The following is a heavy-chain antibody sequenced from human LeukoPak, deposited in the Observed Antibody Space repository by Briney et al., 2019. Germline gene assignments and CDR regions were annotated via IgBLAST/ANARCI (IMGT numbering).Heavy chain of an antibody. D-gene: IGHD2-2*01. CDR1: GGSIGSYY. CDR3: TREDAQEGTNAFDI. V-gene: IGHV4-59*01. CDR2: IYYSGST. Sequence: SETLSLTCTVAGGSIGSYYWSWVRQPPGKGLEWLGYIYYSGSTLYNPSLKSRVTISIDTSKNQFSLKLSSVTAADTAVYYCTREDAQEGTNAFDIWGQGTMVTVSS. J-gene: IGHJ3*02.